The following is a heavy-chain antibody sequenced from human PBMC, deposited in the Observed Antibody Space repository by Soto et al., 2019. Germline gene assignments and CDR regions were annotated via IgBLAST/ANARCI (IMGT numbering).Heavy chain of an antibody. CDR2: ISYDGSNK. Sequence: ESGGGVVQPGRSLRLSCAASGFTFSSYAMHWVRQAPGKGLEWVAVISYDGSNKYYADSVKGRFTISRDNSKNTLYLQMNSLRAEDTAVYYCAREDGGGRPIDYWGQGTLVTVSS. CDR3: AREDGGGRPIDY. V-gene: IGHV3-30-3*01. CDR1: GFTFSSYA. D-gene: IGHD6-25*01. J-gene: IGHJ4*02.